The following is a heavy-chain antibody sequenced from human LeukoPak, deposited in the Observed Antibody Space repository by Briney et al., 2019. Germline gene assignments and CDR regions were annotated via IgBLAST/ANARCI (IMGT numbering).Heavy chain of an antibody. D-gene: IGHD6-13*01. V-gene: IGHV3-15*01. CDR1: GFTFSNAW. Sequence: GGSLRLSCAASGFTFSNAWMSWVRQAPGKGLEWVGRIKSKTDGGTTDYAAPVKGRFTISRDDSKNTLYLQMNSLKTEDTAVYYCTWPGIAAAGPFDYWGQGTLVTVSS. CDR3: TWPGIAAAGPFDY. CDR2: IKSKTDGGTT. J-gene: IGHJ4*02.